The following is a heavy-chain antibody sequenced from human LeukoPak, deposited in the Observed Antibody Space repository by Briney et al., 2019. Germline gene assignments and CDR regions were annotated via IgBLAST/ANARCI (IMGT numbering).Heavy chain of an antibody. CDR1: GFTFSSYS. CDR3: ARDWLVGATTYDY. CDR2: ISSSSSYI. J-gene: IGHJ4*02. Sequence: PGGSLRLSCAASGFTFSSYSMNWVGQAPGKGLEWVSSISSSSSYIYYADSVKGRFTISRDNAKNSLYLQMNSLRAEDTAVYYCARDWLVGATTYDYWGQGTLVTVSS. V-gene: IGHV3-21*01. D-gene: IGHD1-26*01.